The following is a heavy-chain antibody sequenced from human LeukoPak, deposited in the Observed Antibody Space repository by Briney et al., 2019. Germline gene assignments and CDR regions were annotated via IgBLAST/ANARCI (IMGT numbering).Heavy chain of an antibody. Sequence: SVKVSCKASGYTFTSYDINWVRQATGQGLEWMGWMNPNSGNTGYAQKFQGRVTMTRNTSISTAYMELSSLRSEDTAVYYCARRGYYAGWYYGMDVWGQGTTVTVSS. J-gene: IGHJ6*02. CDR2: MNPNSGNT. V-gene: IGHV1-8*01. CDR1: GYTFTSYD. D-gene: IGHD1-26*01. CDR3: ARRGYYAGWYYGMDV.